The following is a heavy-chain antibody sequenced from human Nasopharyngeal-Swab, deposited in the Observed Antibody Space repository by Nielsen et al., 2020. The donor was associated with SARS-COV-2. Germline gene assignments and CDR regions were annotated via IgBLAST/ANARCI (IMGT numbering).Heavy chain of an antibody. CDR3: ARGQGPRHYYDSSGYYYDVLGRGYYFDY. CDR2: INHSGST. Sequence: WIRQPPGKGLEWIGEINHSGSTNYNPSLKSRVTISVDTSKNQFSLKLSSVTAADTAVYYCARGQGPRHYYDSSGYYYDVLGRGYYFDYWGQGTLVRLL. D-gene: IGHD3-22*01. J-gene: IGHJ4*02. V-gene: IGHV4-34*01.